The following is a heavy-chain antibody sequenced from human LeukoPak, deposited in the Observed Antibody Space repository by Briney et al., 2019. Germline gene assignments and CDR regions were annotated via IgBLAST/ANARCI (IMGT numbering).Heavy chain of an antibody. CDR3: AKVEEGGSGSYYPYFGY. CDR2: ISGSGGST. D-gene: IGHD3-10*01. V-gene: IGHV3-23*01. J-gene: IGHJ4*02. CDR1: GFTFSSCA. Sequence: GGSLRLSCAASGFTFSSCAMSWVHQAPGKGLVWVSAISGSGGSTYYADSVKGRFTISRDNSKNTLYLQMNSLRAEDTAVYYCAKVEEGGSGSYYPYFGYWGQGTLVTVSS.